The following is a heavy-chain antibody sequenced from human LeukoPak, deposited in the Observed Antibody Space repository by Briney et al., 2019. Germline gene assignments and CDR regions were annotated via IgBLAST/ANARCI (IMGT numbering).Heavy chain of an antibody. J-gene: IGHJ6*03. Sequence: GGSLRLSCAGSGFTFRGSAMHGVRQASGKGLEWVGRIRSKANSYATAYAASVKGRFTISRDDSKNTAYLQMNSLKTEDTAVYYCTREVWRLAHQWLYYYMDVWGKGTTVTISS. CDR1: GFTFRGSA. V-gene: IGHV3-73*01. CDR2: IRSKANSYAT. CDR3: TREVWRLAHQWLYYYMDV. D-gene: IGHD3-22*01.